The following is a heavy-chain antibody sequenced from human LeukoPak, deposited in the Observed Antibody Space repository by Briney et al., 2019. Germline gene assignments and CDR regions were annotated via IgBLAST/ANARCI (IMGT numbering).Heavy chain of an antibody. J-gene: IGHJ5*02. CDR1: GGSISSGDYY. D-gene: IGHD1-1*01. Sequence: SETLSLTCTVSGGSISSGDYYWSWIRQPPGKGLEWIGYIYYSGSTYYNPSLKSRVTISVDTSKNQFSLKLSSVTAADTAVYYCARDPGTNWFDPWGQGTLVTVSS. CDR3: ARDPGTNWFDP. CDR2: IYYSGST. V-gene: IGHV4-30-4*02.